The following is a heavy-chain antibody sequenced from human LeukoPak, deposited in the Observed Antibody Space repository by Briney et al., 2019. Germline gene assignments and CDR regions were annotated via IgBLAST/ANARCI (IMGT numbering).Heavy chain of an antibody. CDR2: IFHGGFT. Sequence: PSETLSLTCTVSGGSISTYYWSWIQQPQGKRLEWIGYIFHGGFTNYNPSLKSRVTISVDKSKNQFSLKLSSVTAADTAVYYCARASGSYHAFDIWGQGTMVTVSS. CDR3: ARASGSYHAFDI. V-gene: IGHV4-59*12. J-gene: IGHJ3*02. D-gene: IGHD1-26*01. CDR1: GGSISTYY.